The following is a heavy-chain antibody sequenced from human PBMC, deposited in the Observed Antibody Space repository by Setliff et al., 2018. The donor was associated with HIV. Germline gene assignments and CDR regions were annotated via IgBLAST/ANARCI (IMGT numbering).Heavy chain of an antibody. D-gene: IGHD1-1*01. J-gene: IGHJ4*02. V-gene: IGHV1-3*03. Sequence: ASVKVSCKASGYTFINYDIHWVRQAPGRRPEWMGRISVGNGDSKYSRASQDRVSITKDTSAHTAYMELTRLRSEDTAVYYCVSPMFFDGTVVWGQGTLVTVSS. CDR2: ISVGNGDS. CDR1: GYTFINYD. CDR3: VSPMFFDGTVV.